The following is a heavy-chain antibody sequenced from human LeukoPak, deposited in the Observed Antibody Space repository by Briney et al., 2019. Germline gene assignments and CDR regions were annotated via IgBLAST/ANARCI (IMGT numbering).Heavy chain of an antibody. CDR1: GYSFTNYW. V-gene: IGHV5-51*01. J-gene: IGHJ3*02. D-gene: IGHD3-10*01. Sequence: PGESLKISCKGSGYSFTNYWIGWVRQMPGKGLEWMGIIYPGDSDTGYSPSFQGQVTISADKSISTAYLQWSSLKASDTAMYYCARDYYGSGSRPAAFDIWGQGTMVTVSS. CDR3: ARDYYGSGSRPAAFDI. CDR2: IYPGDSDT.